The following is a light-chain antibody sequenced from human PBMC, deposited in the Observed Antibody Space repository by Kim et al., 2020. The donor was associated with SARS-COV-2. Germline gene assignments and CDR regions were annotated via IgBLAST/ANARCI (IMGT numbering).Light chain of an antibody. V-gene: IGKV3-15*01. CDR3: QQYENWPPYT. J-gene: IGKJ2*01. CDR1: QIVNSN. Sequence: SPGERVPLSCTASQIVNSNLAWYQQRRGQSPTLLIFGASTRATGVPARFSGRGFGTEFSFTISSLQSEDFAIYFCQQYENWPPYTFGQGTKLEI. CDR2: GAS.